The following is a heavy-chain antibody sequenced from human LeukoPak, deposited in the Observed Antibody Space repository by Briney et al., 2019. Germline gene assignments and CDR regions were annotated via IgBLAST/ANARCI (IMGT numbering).Heavy chain of an antibody. CDR3: ASFEMTTVTTSVNY. Sequence: SETLSLTCTVSGGSISSSSYYWGWIRQPPGKGLEWIGSIYYSGSTYYNPSLKSRVTISVDTSKNQFSLKLSSVTAADTAVYYCASFEMTTVTTSVNYWGQGTLVTVSS. CDR1: GGSISSSSYY. V-gene: IGHV4-39*07. D-gene: IGHD4-17*01. CDR2: IYYSGST. J-gene: IGHJ4*02.